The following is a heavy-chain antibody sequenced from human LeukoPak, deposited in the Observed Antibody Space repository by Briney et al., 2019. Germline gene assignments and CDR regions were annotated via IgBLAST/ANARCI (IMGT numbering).Heavy chain of an antibody. Sequence: SETLSLTCTVSGYSISSGYYWGWIRQPPGKGLEWIANIYHSGNTYYNPSLKSRVTISVDTSRNQFSLKLSSVTAADTAVYYCARGSEFGELLFFHWFDPWGQGTLVTVSS. D-gene: IGHD3-10*01. V-gene: IGHV4-38-2*02. J-gene: IGHJ5*02. CDR3: ARGSEFGELLFFHWFDP. CDR1: GYSISSGYY. CDR2: IYHSGNT.